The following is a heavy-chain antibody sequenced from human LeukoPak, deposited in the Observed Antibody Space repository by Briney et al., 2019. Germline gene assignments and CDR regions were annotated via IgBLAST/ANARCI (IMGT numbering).Heavy chain of an antibody. V-gene: IGHV3-23*01. CDR1: GFTFSSYA. CDR2: ISGSGGST. D-gene: IGHD4-17*01. Sequence: PGGSLRLSCAASGFTFSSYAMSWVRQAPGKGLEWVSAISGSGGSTYYADSVKGRFTISRDNSKNTLYLQMNSLRAEDTAVYYCARAGHDYGDSFQHWGQGTLVTVSS. CDR3: ARAGHDYGDSFQH. J-gene: IGHJ1*01.